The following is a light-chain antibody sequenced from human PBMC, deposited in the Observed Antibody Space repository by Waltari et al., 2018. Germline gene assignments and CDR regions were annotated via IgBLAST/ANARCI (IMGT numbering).Light chain of an antibody. Sequence: SSELTQDPAVSVALGQTVRITCQGDSLRSYYASWYQQKPGQAPVLVIYGKNNRPSGIPDXXSXSSSGNTASLTITGAQAEDEADYYCNSRDSSGNXLRVFGGGTKLTVL. J-gene: IGLJ3*02. CDR3: NSRDSSGNXLRV. CDR1: SLRSYY. CDR2: GKN. V-gene: IGLV3-19*01.